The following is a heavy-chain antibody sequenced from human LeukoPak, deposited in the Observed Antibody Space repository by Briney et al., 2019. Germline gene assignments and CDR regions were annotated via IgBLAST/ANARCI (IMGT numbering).Heavy chain of an antibody. D-gene: IGHD3-9*01. Sequence: SETLSLTCTVSGGSISSYYWSWIRQPPGKGLEWIGYIYYSGSTNYNPSLKSRVTISVDTSRNQFSLKLSSVTAADTAVYYCARDLDWVFDFWGQGTLVTVSS. CDR3: ARDLDWVFDF. CDR2: IYYSGST. J-gene: IGHJ4*02. V-gene: IGHV4-59*01. CDR1: GGSISSYY.